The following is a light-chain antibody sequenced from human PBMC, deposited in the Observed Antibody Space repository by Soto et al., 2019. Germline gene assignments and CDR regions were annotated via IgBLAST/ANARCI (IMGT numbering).Light chain of an antibody. CDR1: SSDVGGYNY. Sequence: QSALTQPASVSGSPGQSITISCTGTSSDVGGYNYVSWYQQHPGKAPKLMIYEVSNRPLGVSNRFSGSKSGNTASLTISGLQAEDEAEYYCTSYTSSSTLDVFGTGTKLTVL. CDR3: TSYTSSSTLDV. J-gene: IGLJ1*01. CDR2: EVS. V-gene: IGLV2-14*01.